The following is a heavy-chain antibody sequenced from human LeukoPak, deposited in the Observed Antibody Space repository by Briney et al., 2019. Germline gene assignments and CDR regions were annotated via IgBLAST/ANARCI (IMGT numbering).Heavy chain of an antibody. CDR3: ARGRTYYDFWSGHSPHFDY. Sequence: PSQTLSLTCTVSGGSISSGGYYWSWIRQHPGKGLEWIGYIYNSGSTYYNPSLKSRVTISVDTSKNQFSLKLSSVTVADAAVYYCARGRTYYDFWSGHSPHFDYWGQGTLVTVSS. CDR2: IYNSGST. D-gene: IGHD3-3*01. V-gene: IGHV4-31*03. CDR1: GGSISSGGYY. J-gene: IGHJ4*02.